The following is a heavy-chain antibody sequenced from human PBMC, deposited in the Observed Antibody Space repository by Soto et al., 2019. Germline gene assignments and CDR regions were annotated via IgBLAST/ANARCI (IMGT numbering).Heavy chain of an antibody. Sequence: PSETLSLTCTVSGGSVSSGSYYWSWIRQPPGKGLEWIGYIYYSGSTNYNPSLKSRVTISVDTSKNQFSLKLSSVTAADTAVYYCAREKGYSSGWPGLWGQGTLVTVSS. J-gene: IGHJ4*02. D-gene: IGHD6-19*01. V-gene: IGHV4-61*01. CDR2: IYYSGST. CDR3: AREKGYSSGWPGL. CDR1: GGSVSSGSYY.